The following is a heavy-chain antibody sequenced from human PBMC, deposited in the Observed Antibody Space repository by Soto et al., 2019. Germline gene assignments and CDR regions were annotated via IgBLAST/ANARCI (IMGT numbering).Heavy chain of an antibody. D-gene: IGHD2-2*01. J-gene: IGHJ5*02. V-gene: IGHV4-4*02. CDR3: ARVLPGDCVRTTCYDPWFDP. Sequence: QVQLQESGPGLVKPSGTLSLICAVSGDSISSSSWWSWVRQPPGKGLEWIGEIYHSGSTNYNPSLKSRVTISVDKSKNHLSLKLSAVTAADTAVYYCARVLPGDCVRTTCYDPWFDPWGQGTLVTVSS. CDR1: GDSISSSSW. CDR2: IYHSGST.